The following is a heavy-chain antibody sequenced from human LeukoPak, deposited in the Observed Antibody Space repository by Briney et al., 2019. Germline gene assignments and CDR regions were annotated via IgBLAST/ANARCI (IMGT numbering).Heavy chain of an antibody. CDR3: AKRGVVIRVILVGFHKEAYYFDS. CDR1: GITLTNYG. J-gene: IGHJ4*02. D-gene: IGHD3-22*01. V-gene: IGHV3-23*01. Sequence: GGSLRLSCAVSGITLTNYGMTWVRQAPGKGLEWVAGISNTGGRTNYADSVKGRFTISRDNPKNTLYLQMNSLRAEDTAVYFCAKRGVVIRVILVGFHKEAYYFDSWGQGALVTVSS. CDR2: ISNTGGRT.